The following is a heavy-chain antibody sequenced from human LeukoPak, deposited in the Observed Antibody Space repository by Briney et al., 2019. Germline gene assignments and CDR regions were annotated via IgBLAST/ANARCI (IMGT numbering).Heavy chain of an antibody. V-gene: IGHV3-30-3*01. CDR2: ISYDGSNK. CDR3: ARDPGYYDSSGYPPRDYYYYYMDV. J-gene: IGHJ6*03. Sequence: GGSLRLSCAASGFTFSSYAMHWVRQAPGMGLEWVAVISYDGSNKYYADSVKGRFTISRDNSKNTLYLQMNSLRAEDTAVYYCARDPGYYDSSGYPPRDYYYYYMDVWGKGTTVTVSS. D-gene: IGHD3-22*01. CDR1: GFTFSSYA.